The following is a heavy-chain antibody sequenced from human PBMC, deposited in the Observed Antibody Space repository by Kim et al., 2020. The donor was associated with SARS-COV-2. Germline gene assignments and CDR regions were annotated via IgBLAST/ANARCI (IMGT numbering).Heavy chain of an antibody. CDR2: INAGNGNT. CDR3: ARSPRFTMVRGVIITLRY. J-gene: IGHJ4*02. Sequence: ASVKVSCKASGYTFTSYAMHWVRQAPGQRLEWMGWINAGNGNTKYSQKFQGRVTITRDTSASTAYMELSSLRSEDTAVYYCARSPRFTMVRGVIITLRYWGQGTLVTVSS. V-gene: IGHV1-3*01. D-gene: IGHD3-10*01. CDR1: GYTFTSYA.